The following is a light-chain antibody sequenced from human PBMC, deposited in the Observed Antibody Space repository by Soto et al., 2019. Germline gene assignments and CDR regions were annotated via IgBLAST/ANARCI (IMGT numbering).Light chain of an antibody. CDR3: QQYGSSPLIS. Sequence: EFVLTQSPGTLSLSPVERATLSCRASQTVRNNYLAWYQQKPGQAPRLLIYDASSRATGIPDRFSGGGSGTDFTLTISRLEPEDFAVYYCQQYGSSPLISFGQGTRLEIK. J-gene: IGKJ5*01. V-gene: IGKV3-20*01. CDR2: DAS. CDR1: QTVRNNY.